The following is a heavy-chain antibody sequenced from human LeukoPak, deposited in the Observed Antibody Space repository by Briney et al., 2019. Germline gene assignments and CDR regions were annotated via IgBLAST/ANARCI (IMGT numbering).Heavy chain of an antibody. CDR1: GGSISSYY. V-gene: IGHV4-59*01. Sequence: SETLSLTCTVSGGSISSYYWSWIRQPPGRGLEWIGYIYYSGSTNYNPSLKSRVTISVDTSKNQFSLKLSSVTAADTAVYYCASSSSSWTGTFDYWGQGTLVTVSS. D-gene: IGHD6-13*01. CDR2: IYYSGST. J-gene: IGHJ4*02. CDR3: ASSSSSWTGTFDY.